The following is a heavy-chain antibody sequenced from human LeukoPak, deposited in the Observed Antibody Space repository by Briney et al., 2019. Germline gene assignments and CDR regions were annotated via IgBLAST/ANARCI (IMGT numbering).Heavy chain of an antibody. J-gene: IGHJ4*02. CDR2: IRGAATT. CDR3: AKERDGHKDGLAH. V-gene: IGHV3-43*01. CDR1: GFNFNAYT. Sequence: GGSLRLSCATSGFNFNAYTMHWVRQAPGKGLEWVSFIRGAATTNYADSVKGRFTVSSDNSKNSLYLQMNSLRPEDSGLYYCAKERDGHKDGLAHWGRGTLVTVSS. D-gene: IGHD5-24*01.